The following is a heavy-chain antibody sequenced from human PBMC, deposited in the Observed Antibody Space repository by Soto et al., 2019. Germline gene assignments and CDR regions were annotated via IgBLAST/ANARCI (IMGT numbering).Heavy chain of an antibody. CDR1: GGTFSSYA. V-gene: IGHV1-69*06. CDR3: ARDWSGYCSSTSCYPWFDP. D-gene: IGHD2-2*01. CDR2: IIPIFGTA. J-gene: IGHJ5*02. Sequence: ASVKVSCKASGGTFSSYAISWVRQAPGQGLEWMGGIIPIFGTANYAQKFQGRVTITADKSTSTAYMELSSLRSEDTAVYYCARDWSGYCSSTSCYPWFDPWGQGTLVTVSS.